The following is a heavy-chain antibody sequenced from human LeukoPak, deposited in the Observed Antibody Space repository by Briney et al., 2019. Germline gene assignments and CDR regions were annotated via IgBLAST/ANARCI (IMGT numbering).Heavy chain of an antibody. J-gene: IGHJ5*02. CDR2: IYSGGST. CDR3: ARDQGPNWFDP. V-gene: IGHV3-66*01. CDR1: GFTVSNNY. Sequence: PGGSLRLSCAASGFTVSNNYMNWVRQAPGKGLEWVSVIYSGGSTYYADSVKDRFTISRDNSKNTLYLQMNSLRAEDTAVYYCARDQGPNWFDPWGQGTLVTVSS.